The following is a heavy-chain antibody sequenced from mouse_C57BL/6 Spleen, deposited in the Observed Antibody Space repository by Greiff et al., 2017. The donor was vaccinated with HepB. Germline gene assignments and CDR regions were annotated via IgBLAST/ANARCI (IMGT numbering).Heavy chain of an antibody. CDR1: GYAFSSSW. CDR2: IYPGDGDT. V-gene: IGHV1-82*01. J-gene: IGHJ1*03. CDR3: ARGYYGSSYSRYFDV. D-gene: IGHD1-1*01. Sequence: VQRVESGPELVKPGASVKISCKASGYAFSSSWMNWVKQRPGKGLEWIGRIYPGDGDTNYNGKFKGKATLTADKSSSTAYMQLSSLTSEDSAVYFCARGYYGSSYSRYFDVWGTGTTGTVSS.